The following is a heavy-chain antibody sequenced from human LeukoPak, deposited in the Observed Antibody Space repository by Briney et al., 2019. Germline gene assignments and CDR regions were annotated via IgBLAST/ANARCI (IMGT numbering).Heavy chain of an antibody. J-gene: IGHJ4*02. Sequence: SETVSLTCSVSGGSISSSNYNWGWIRQPPGKGLEWIVSTYYSRNTYYNPSRRSRVTISVDTSKNQFSLNLSSVTAADTAVYYCGRHAPYSNYDCWGQGTLVTVSS. CDR2: TYYSRNT. CDR3: GRHAPYSNYDC. CDR1: GGSISSSNYN. V-gene: IGHV4-39*01. D-gene: IGHD4-11*01.